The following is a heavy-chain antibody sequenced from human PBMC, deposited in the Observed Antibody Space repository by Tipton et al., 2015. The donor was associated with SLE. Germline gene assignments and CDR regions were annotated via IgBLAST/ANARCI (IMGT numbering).Heavy chain of an antibody. CDR3: AKDLRGYSFDY. CDR1: GFNFSSYS. D-gene: IGHD5-18*01. V-gene: IGHV3-21*04. Sequence: SLRLSCAASGFNFSSYSMNWVRQAPGKGLEWVSYIFSSSRYIYYADSVKGRFSISRDNAKNSLYLQMNSLRAEDTAVYYCAKDLRGYSFDYWGPGTLVTVSS. J-gene: IGHJ4*02. CDR2: IFSSSRYI.